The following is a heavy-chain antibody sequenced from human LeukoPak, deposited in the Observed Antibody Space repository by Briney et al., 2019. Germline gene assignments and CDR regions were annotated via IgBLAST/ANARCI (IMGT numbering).Heavy chain of an antibody. V-gene: IGHV4-34*01. J-gene: IGHJ6*02. Sequence: SETLSLTCAVYGGSFSGYYWSWIRQPPGKGLEWIGEINHSGSTNYNPSLKSRVTISVDTSKNQFSLKLSSVTAADTAVYYCARALEWLRGTYYYYGMDVWGQGTTVTVSS. CDR1: GGSFSGYY. CDR3: ARALEWLRGTYYYYGMDV. CDR2: INHSGST. D-gene: IGHD3-3*01.